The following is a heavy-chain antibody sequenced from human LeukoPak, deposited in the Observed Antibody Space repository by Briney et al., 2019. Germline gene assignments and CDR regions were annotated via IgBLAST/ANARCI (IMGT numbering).Heavy chain of an antibody. CDR2: IYYSEST. CDR1: GFTFSSYA. V-gene: IGHV4-59*01. Sequence: GSLRLSCAASGFTFSSYAMSWVRQAPGKGLEWIGYIYYSESTKYNPSLKSRVTISVDTSKNQFSLKLSSVTAADTAVYYCANWQGRFDYWGQGTRVTVSS. CDR3: ANWQGRFDY. J-gene: IGHJ4*02.